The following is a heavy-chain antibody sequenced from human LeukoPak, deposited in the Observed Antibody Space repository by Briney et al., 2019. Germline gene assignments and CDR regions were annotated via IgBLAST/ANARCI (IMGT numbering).Heavy chain of an antibody. D-gene: IGHD6-19*01. J-gene: IGHJ4*02. CDR3: AREEDSSGWSPIDY. CDR2: INHSGST. Sequence: SETLSLTCAVYGGSFSGYYWSWIRQPPGKGLEWIGEINHSGSTNYNPSLKSRVTISVDTSKNQFSLKLSSVTAADTAVYYCAREEDSSGWSPIDYWGQGTLVTVSS. V-gene: IGHV4-34*01. CDR1: GGSFSGYY.